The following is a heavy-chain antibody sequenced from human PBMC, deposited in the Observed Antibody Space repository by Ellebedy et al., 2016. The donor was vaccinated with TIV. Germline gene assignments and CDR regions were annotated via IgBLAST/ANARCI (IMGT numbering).Heavy chain of an antibody. CDR1: GYTFTSYA. V-gene: IGHV1-3*01. Sequence: AASVKVSCKASGYTFTSYAMHWVRQAPGQRLEWMGWINAGNGNTKYSQKFQGRVTITRDSSASTVYMELSSLRSEDTAVYYCARDLVVCSGGSCYGDAFDIWGQGTMVTVSS. D-gene: IGHD2-15*01. CDR3: ARDLVVCSGGSCYGDAFDI. J-gene: IGHJ3*02. CDR2: INAGNGNT.